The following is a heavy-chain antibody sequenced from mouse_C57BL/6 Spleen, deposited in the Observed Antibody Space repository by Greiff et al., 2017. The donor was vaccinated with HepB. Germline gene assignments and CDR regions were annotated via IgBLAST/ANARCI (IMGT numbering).Heavy chain of an antibody. CDR1: GFNIKDDY. J-gene: IGHJ2*01. V-gene: IGHV14-4*01. Sequence: EVQLQQSGAELVRPGASVKLSCTASGFNIKDDYMHWVKQRPEQGLEWIGWIDPENGDTEYASKFQGKATITADTSSNTAYLQLSSLTSEDTAVYYCTTGYGSSRFDYWGQGTTLTVSS. CDR3: TTGYGSSRFDY. CDR2: IDPENGDT. D-gene: IGHD1-1*01.